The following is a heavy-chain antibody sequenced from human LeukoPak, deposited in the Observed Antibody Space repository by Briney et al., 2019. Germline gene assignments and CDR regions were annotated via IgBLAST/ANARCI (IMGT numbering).Heavy chain of an antibody. CDR1: GGSISSYY. J-gene: IGHJ5*02. V-gene: IGHV4-59*01. CDR2: IYYSGST. D-gene: IGHD2-15*01. CDR3: ARDGYCSGGSCNNWFDP. Sequence: SETLSLTCTVSGGSISSYYWSWIRQPPGKGLEWIGYIYYSGSTNYNPSLKSRVTISVDTSKNQFSLKLSSVTAADTAVYYCARDGYCSGGSCNNWFDPWGQGTLVTVSS.